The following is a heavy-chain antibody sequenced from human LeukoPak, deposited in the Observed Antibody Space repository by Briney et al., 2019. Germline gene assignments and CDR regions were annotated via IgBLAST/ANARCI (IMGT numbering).Heavy chain of an antibody. D-gene: IGHD1/OR15-1a*01. Sequence: GGSLRLSCAASGFTFSSYSMNWVRQAPGKGLEWVSVIYGDDETNYADSAKGRFTISRDNSKHTLYLQMNSLRADDTAVYYCAREAVMPVAPVKIGTSDRPLYEYYGLDVWGQGTTVTVS. CDR3: AREAVMPVAPVKIGTSDRPLYEYYGLDV. J-gene: IGHJ6*02. V-gene: IGHV3-53*01. CDR1: GFTFSSYS. CDR2: IYGDDET.